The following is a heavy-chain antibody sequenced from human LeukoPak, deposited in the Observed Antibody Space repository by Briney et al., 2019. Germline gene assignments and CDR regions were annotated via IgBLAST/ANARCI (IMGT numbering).Heavy chain of an antibody. CDR3: ARGQSYSGSYYFDY. Sequence: PSETLSLTCAVYGGSFSAYYWTWIRQPPGKGLEWIGEINHIGITTYSPSLKSRVSISVDKSKNQFSLRLSSVTAADTAVYYCARGQSYSGSYYFDYWGRGTLVTVSS. CDR1: GGSFSAYY. J-gene: IGHJ4*02. CDR2: INHIGIT. D-gene: IGHD1-26*01. V-gene: IGHV4-34*01.